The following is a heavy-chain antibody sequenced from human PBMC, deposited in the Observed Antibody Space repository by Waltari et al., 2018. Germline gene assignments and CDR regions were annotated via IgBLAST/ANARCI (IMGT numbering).Heavy chain of an antibody. J-gene: IGHJ3*02. CDR2: IYTSGST. Sequence: QVQLQESGPGLVKPSETLSLTCTVSGGSISSYYWSWIRQPAGKGLEWIGRIYTSGSTNWNPAHKSRVTMSVDTSKNQFSLKLSSVTAADTAVYYCASSVYYDSSGYVAFDIWGQGTMVTVSS. CDR1: GGSISSYY. CDR3: ASSVYYDSSGYVAFDI. V-gene: IGHV4-4*07. D-gene: IGHD3-22*01.